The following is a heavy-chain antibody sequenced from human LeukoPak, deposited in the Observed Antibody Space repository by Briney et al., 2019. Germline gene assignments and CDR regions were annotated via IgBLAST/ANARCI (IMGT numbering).Heavy chain of an antibody. CDR2: IYWDDDK. D-gene: IGHD2-21*01. Sequence: ESGPTLVKPTQTLTLTCTFSGLSLRNSGVGVGWVRQPPGKALEWLALIYWDDDKRYSPSLKSRITITKDTSKNQVVLTMTNMDPVDTATYYCARRVVSDTLDYWGQGALTTVSS. CDR3: ARRVVSDTLDY. V-gene: IGHV2-5*02. J-gene: IGHJ4*02. CDR1: GLSLRNSGVG.